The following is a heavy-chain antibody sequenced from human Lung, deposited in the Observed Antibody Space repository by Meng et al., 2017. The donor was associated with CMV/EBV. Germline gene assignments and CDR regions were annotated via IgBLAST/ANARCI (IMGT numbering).Heavy chain of an antibody. D-gene: IGHD3-3*01. CDR3: ARDATIFGVVDPYSYGMDV. J-gene: IGHJ6*02. V-gene: IGHV4-39*02. CDR1: GGSISSSSYY. CDR2: IYYSGST. Sequence: GSLRLSCTVSGGSISSSSYYWGWIRQPPGKGLEWIGSIYYSGSTYYNPSLKSRVTISVDTSKNQFSLKLSSVTAADTAVYYCARDATIFGVVDPYSYGMDVWGQGTTVTVSS.